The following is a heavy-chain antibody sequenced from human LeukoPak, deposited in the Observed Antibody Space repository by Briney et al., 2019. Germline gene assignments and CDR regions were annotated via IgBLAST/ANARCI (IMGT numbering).Heavy chain of an antibody. CDR3: ARRSGYDSNYYYYGMDV. Sequence: GESLKISCKGSGYSFTNYRIGWVRQMPGKGLEWMGTIYPGDSDTRYSPSFQGQVTISVDKSISTAYLQWSSLKASDTAMYYCARRSGYDSNYYYYGMDVWGQGTTVTVSS. J-gene: IGHJ6*02. CDR2: IYPGDSDT. CDR1: GYSFTNYR. D-gene: IGHD5-12*01. V-gene: IGHV5-51*01.